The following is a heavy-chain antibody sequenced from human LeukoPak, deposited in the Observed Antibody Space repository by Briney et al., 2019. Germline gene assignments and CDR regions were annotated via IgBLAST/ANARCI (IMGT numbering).Heavy chain of an antibody. CDR1: GGSFSGYY. Sequence: SETLSLTCAVYGGSFSGYYWGWIRQPPGKGLEWIGEINHSGSTNYNPSLKSRVTISVDTSKNQFSLKLSSVTSADTAVYYCARAYDFWSGYYINYYYYMDVWGKGTTVTVSS. CDR3: ARAYDFWSGYYINYYYYMDV. D-gene: IGHD3-3*01. CDR2: INHSGST. V-gene: IGHV4-34*01. J-gene: IGHJ6*03.